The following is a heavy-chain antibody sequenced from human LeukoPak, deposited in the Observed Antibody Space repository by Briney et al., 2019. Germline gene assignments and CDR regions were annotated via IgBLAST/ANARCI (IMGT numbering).Heavy chain of an antibody. V-gene: IGHV4-4*07. Sequence: SETLSLTCTVSGGSISSYYWSWIRQPAGKGLEWIGRIYTSGSTTYNPSLKSRVTMSVDTSKNQFSLKLSSVTAADTAVYYCAREGRPAAFGSWFDPWGQGTLVTVSS. CDR2: IYTSGST. J-gene: IGHJ5*02. CDR1: GGSISSYY. CDR3: AREGRPAAFGSWFDP. D-gene: IGHD2-2*01.